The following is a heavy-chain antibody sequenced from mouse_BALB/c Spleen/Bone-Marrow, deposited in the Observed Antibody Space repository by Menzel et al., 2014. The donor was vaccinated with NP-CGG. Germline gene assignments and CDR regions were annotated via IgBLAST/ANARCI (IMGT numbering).Heavy chain of an antibody. CDR3: ARTSNYVDFDY. D-gene: IGHD2-5*01. Sequence: QVQLKESGPGLVQPSQSLSITCTVSGFSLTSYGVHWVRRSPGKGLEWLGAIWSGGGSDYNAAFISRLSITKDNSKSQVFFKMFSLQVDDTAIYYCARTSNYVDFDYWGQGTTLTVSS. J-gene: IGHJ2*01. CDR2: IWSGGGS. V-gene: IGHV2-4-1*01. CDR1: GFSLTSYG.